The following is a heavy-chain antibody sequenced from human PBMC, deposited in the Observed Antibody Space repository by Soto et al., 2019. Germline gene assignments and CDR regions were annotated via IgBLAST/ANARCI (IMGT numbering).Heavy chain of an antibody. D-gene: IGHD3-9*01. CDR1: GFTFSLSA. CDR2: ISGGGGST. Sequence: EVQLLESGGGFVQPGESLRLSCAASGFTFSLSAMSWVRQAPGRGLEWVSSISGGGGSTEYADSVKGRFNISRDNSNDTVHLQMNCLRAEDTAVYYCAKGPEYDILTGCDYWGQGALVTVSS. CDR3: AKGPEYDILTGCDY. J-gene: IGHJ4*02. V-gene: IGHV3-23*01.